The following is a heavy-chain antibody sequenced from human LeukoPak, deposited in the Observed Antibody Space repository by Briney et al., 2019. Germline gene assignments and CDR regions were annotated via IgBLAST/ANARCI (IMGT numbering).Heavy chain of an antibody. J-gene: IGHJ6*02. CDR1: GGTFSSYA. CDR2: IIPILGIA. D-gene: IGHD3-3*01. CDR3: ARDRYDFRDYYYYGMDV. V-gene: IGHV1-69*04. Sequence: SVKVSCKASGGTFSSYAISWVRQAPGQGLEWMGRIIPILGIANYAQKFQGRVTITADKSTSTAYMELSSLRSEDTAVYYCARDRYDFRDYYYYGMDVWGQGTTVTVSS.